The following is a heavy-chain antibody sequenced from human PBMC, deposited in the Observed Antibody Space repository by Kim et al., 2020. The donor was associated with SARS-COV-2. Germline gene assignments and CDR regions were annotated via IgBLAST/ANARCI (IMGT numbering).Heavy chain of an antibody. CDR3: ARKFNSLDP. Sequence: SETLSLTCTVSGDSVRNSRYYWAWIRQTPGKGLEWIGSIHYSGSTDYNPSLRSRLSMSVDTSKNQFSLKLSSVTAADTALYYCARKFNSLDPWGQGTLVT. CDR2: IHYSGST. J-gene: IGHJ5*02. CDR1: GDSVRNSRYY. V-gene: IGHV4-39*01.